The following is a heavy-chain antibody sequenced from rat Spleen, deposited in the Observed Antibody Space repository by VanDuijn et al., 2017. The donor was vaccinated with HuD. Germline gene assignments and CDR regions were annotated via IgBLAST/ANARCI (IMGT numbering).Heavy chain of an antibody. Sequence: EVQLVESGGGLVQPGRSLKLSCAASGFTFSNYDMAWVRQAPTKGLEWVASIRPSGGSTYYRDSVKGRFTVARDNAKSTLYLQMDSLRSEDTATYYCATLLLRPYYVMDAWGQGASVTVSS. J-gene: IGHJ4*01. V-gene: IGHV5-25*01. D-gene: IGHD4-1*01. CDR2: IRPSGGST. CDR3: ATLLLRPYYVMDA. CDR1: GFTFSNYD.